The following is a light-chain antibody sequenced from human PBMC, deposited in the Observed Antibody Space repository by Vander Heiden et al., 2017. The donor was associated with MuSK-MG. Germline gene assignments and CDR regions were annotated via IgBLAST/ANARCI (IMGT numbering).Light chain of an antibody. V-gene: IGKV1-39*01. CDR3: QQSYSSHLT. CDR2: AAS. J-gene: IGKJ2*01. Sequence: DSQMTTSPSSLSASVGDRVTITCRASQSISSYLNGYQQKPGKAPKLLIYAASSLQSGVQSRFSGSGSGTDFTLTISSLQPEDFATYYCQQSYSSHLTFGQGTKVEIK. CDR1: QSISSY.